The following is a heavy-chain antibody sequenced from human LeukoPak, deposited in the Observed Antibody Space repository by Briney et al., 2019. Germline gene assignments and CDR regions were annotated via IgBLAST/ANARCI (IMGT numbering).Heavy chain of an antibody. V-gene: IGHV4-38-2*02. D-gene: IGHD5-12*01. CDR2: IYHSGST. Sequence: SETLSLTCTVSGYSISSGYYWGWIRQPPGKGLEWIGSIYHSGSTYYNPSLESRVTISVDTSKNQFSLKLSSVTAADTAVYYCARILHIGGPPNWFDPWGQGTLVTVSS. CDR1: GYSISSGYY. J-gene: IGHJ5*02. CDR3: ARILHIGGPPNWFDP.